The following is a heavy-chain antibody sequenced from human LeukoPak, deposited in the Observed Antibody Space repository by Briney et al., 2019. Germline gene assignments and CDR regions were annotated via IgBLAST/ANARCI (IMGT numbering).Heavy chain of an antibody. D-gene: IGHD1-1*01. CDR1: GFTFSSYA. J-gene: IGHJ4*02. V-gene: IGHV3-23*01. CDR2: IGDNDSRT. Sequence: GGSLRLSCAASGFTFSSYAMSWVRQAPGKGLEWVSSIGDNDSRTYYADSVKGRFTISRDNSKNTLYLQMNSLRADDTAVYYCAKDTQYRTNDYWGQGTLVTVSS. CDR3: AKDTQYRTNDY.